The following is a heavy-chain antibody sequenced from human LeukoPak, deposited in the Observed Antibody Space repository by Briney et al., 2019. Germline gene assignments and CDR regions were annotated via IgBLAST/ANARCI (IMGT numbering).Heavy chain of an antibody. CDR1: GDSVSSSNYY. CDR2: IYYGGNT. D-gene: IGHD3-16*01. J-gene: IGHJ4*02. CDR3: ARGGVWWGRAFDY. Sequence: SETLSLTCAVSGDSVSSSNYYWSWIRQPPGKGLEWIGYIYYGGNTNYNPSLQSRVTISVDTSKSQFSLKLSSVTAADTAVYYCARGGVWWGRAFDYWGQGTLVTVSS. V-gene: IGHV4-61*01.